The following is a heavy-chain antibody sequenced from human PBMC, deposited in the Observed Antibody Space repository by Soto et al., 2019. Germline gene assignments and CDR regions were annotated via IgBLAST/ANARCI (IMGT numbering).Heavy chain of an antibody. J-gene: IGHJ4*02. CDR1: GGTFSSYA. D-gene: IGHD4-17*01. Sequence: SVKVSCKASGGTFSSYAISWVRQAPGQGLEWMGGIIPIFGTANYAQKFQGRVTITADESTSTAYMELSSLRSEDTAVYYCARSPKRDYGGAYYFDYWGQGTLVTVSS. V-gene: IGHV1-69*13. CDR2: IIPIFGTA. CDR3: ARSPKRDYGGAYYFDY.